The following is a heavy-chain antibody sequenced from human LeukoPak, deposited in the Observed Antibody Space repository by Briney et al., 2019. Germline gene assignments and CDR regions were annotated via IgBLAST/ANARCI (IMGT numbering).Heavy chain of an antibody. Sequence: GESLKISCKGSGYSFTSYWVGWVRQMPGKGLEWMGIIYPGDSDTRYSPSFQGQVTISADKSISTAYLQWSSLKASDTAMYYCARRDSSSWSSYYFDYWGQGALVTVSS. J-gene: IGHJ4*02. V-gene: IGHV5-51*01. D-gene: IGHD6-13*01. CDR1: GYSFTSYW. CDR3: ARRDSSSWSSYYFDY. CDR2: IYPGDSDT.